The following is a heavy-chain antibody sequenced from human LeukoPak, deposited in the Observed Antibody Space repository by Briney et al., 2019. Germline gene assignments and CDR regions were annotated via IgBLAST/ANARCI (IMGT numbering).Heavy chain of an antibody. D-gene: IGHD2-21*01. V-gene: IGHV3-30*02. J-gene: IGHJ4*02. CDR3: AKSVEGLSRFLDY. CDR2: IQSDGSNK. CDR1: GFTFSSYG. Sequence: GGSLRLSCAASGFTFSSYGIHWVRQAPGKGLEWVAFIQSDGSNKYYADSVKGRFTISRDNSRNTLYLQMTSLRAEDTAVYYCAKSVEGLSRFLDYWGQGTLVTVSS.